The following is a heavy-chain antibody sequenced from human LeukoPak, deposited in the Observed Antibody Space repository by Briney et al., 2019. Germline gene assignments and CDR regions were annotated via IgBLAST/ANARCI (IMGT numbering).Heavy chain of an antibody. CDR1: GFTFDDYA. Sequence: PGRSLRLSCAASGFTFDDYAMHWVRQAPGKGLEWVSGISWNSGSIGYADSVKGRFTISRDNAKNSLYLQMNSLRAEDTALYYCAKGNRGGGDWDWFDPWGQGTLVTASS. CDR3: AKGNRGGGDWDWFDP. J-gene: IGHJ5*02. V-gene: IGHV3-9*01. D-gene: IGHD2-21*01. CDR2: ISWNSGSI.